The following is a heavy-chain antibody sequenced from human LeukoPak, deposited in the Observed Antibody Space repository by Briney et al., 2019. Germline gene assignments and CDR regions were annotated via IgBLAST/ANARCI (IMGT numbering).Heavy chain of an antibody. D-gene: IGHD6-13*01. CDR3: ANEGTEYSSSWYIDY. CDR1: GFTFSSYG. V-gene: IGHV3-23*01. J-gene: IGHJ4*02. CDR2: ISGSGGST. Sequence: GGSLRLSCAASGFTFSSYGMSWVRQAPGKGLEWVSAISGSGGSTYYADSVKGRFTISRDNSKNTLYLQMNSLRAEDTAVYYCANEGTEYSSSWYIDYWGQGTLVTVSS.